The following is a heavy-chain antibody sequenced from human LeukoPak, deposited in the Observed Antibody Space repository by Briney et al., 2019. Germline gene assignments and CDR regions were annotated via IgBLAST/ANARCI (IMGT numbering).Heavy chain of an antibody. D-gene: IGHD2-15*01. CDR2: ISGSGVST. CDR1: GFTFSTYA. CDR3: AKDSEGIVVGLFDY. J-gene: IGHJ4*02. Sequence: PGGSLRLSCAASGFTFSTYAMSWVRQAPGKGLEWVSAISGSGVSTFYADSVKGRFTISRDNSKNTLYLQMNSLRAEDTAVYYCAKDSEGIVVGLFDYWGQGTLVTVSS. V-gene: IGHV3-23*01.